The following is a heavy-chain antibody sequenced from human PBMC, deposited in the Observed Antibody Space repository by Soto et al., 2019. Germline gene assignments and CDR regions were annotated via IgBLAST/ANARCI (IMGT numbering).Heavy chain of an antibody. CDR1: GDTFDTFA. CDR2: IIPIFRTP. CDR3: VRDKDREQLGGNYYYTLDV. Sequence: QVQLVQSGAEVVKPGSSVKVSCKASGDTFDTFAISWVRQAPGQGLEWMGGIIPIFRTPDYGQKFQGRVTITADEYTSTAYMELSSLRSEDTAVYYCVRDKDREQLGGNYYYTLDVWGQGTTVTVSS. D-gene: IGHD1-1*01. J-gene: IGHJ6*02. V-gene: IGHV1-69*12.